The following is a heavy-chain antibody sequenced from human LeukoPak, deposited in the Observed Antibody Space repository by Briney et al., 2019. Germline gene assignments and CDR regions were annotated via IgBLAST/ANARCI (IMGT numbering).Heavy chain of an antibody. D-gene: IGHD1-26*01. CDR3: TSFSLGATVLDY. V-gene: IGHV3-49*03. CDR2: IRSKAYGGTT. J-gene: IGHJ4*02. Sequence: PGGSLRLSCTASGFTFGDYAMSWFRQAPGKGLEWVGFIRSKAYGGTTEYAASVKGRFTISRDDSKSIAYLQMNSLKTEDTAVHYRTSFSLGATVLDYWGQGTLVTVSS. CDR1: GFTFGDYA.